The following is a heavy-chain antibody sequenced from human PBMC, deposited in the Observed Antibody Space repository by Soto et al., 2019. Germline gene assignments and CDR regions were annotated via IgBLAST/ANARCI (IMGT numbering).Heavy chain of an antibody. CDR1: GGSISSSSYY. CDR2: IYYRGST. CDR3: ASSSLTGTTYPYYYYYYMDV. D-gene: IGHD1-20*01. Sequence: SETLSLTCTVSGGSISSSSYYWGWIRQPPGKGLEWIGSIYYRGSTYYNPSLKSRVTISVDTSKNQFSLKLSSVTAADTAVYYCASSSLTGTTYPYYYYYYMDVWGKGTTVTVSS. V-gene: IGHV4-39*01. J-gene: IGHJ6*03.